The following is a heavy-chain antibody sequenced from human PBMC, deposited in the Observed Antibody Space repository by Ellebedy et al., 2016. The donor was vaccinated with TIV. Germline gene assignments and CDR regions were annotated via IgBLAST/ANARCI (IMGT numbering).Heavy chain of an antibody. CDR3: ARGSAFNSNYGWGSELNS. CDR2: ISQDGREE. J-gene: IGHJ5*02. CDR1: GFTFSTYW. D-gene: IGHD3-10*01. V-gene: IGHV3-7*03. Sequence: PGGSLRLSCAASGFTFSTYWMSWVRQAPGKGLEWVAAISQDGREEDYVDSVEGRFTISRDNAKNSLHLQMNSPRGEDTAVYYCARGSAFNSNYGWGSELNSWGLGTLVTVSA.